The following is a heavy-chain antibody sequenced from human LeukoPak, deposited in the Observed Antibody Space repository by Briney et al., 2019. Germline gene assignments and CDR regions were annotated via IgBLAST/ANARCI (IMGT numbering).Heavy chain of an antibody. Sequence: GFLRLSCAASGFAFNTYWMHWVRQAPGTGLVWVSRINGDGSSTSYADFVKGRFTISRDNAKNTLYLQMNSLRAEETAIYYCARDKGYSIDQWGQGTLVTVSS. CDR2: INGDGSST. V-gene: IGHV3-74*01. D-gene: IGHD5-18*01. CDR3: ARDKGYSIDQ. J-gene: IGHJ5*02. CDR1: GFAFNTYW.